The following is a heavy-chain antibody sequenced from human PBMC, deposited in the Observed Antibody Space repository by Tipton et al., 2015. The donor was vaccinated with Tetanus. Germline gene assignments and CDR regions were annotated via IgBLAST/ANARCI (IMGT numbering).Heavy chain of an antibody. V-gene: IGHV4-4*07. CDR2: IYSGGST. Sequence: TLSLTCTVSGGSSHSYFWSWIRQSAGRGLEWIGRIYSGGSTNYNPSLKSRVTMSMDTSKNQLSLKLKSVTVADTAVYFCARVLRYSTSGGWDDAFDIWGQGTMVTVSS. CDR3: ARVLRYSTSGGWDDAFDI. CDR1: GGSSHSYF. J-gene: IGHJ3*02. D-gene: IGHD2-15*01.